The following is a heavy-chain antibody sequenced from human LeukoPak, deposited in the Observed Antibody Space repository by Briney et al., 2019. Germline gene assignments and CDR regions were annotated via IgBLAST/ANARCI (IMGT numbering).Heavy chain of an antibody. Sequence: SVKVSCKASGGTFSSYAISWVRQAPGQGLEWMGGIIPIFGTANYAQKFQGRVTITADESTSTAYMDLSSLRSEDTAVYYCASPYCSSTSCYSVLYGMDVWGQGTTVTVSS. J-gene: IGHJ6*02. V-gene: IGHV1-69*01. D-gene: IGHD2-2*01. CDR2: IIPIFGTA. CDR1: GGTFSSYA. CDR3: ASPYCSSTSCYSVLYGMDV.